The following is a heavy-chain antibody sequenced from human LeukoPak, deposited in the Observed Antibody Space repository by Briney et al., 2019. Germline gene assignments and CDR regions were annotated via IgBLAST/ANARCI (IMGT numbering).Heavy chain of an antibody. CDR1: GFTVSSNY. CDR2: IYSGGST. Sequence: GGSLRLSCAASGFTVSSNYMSWVRQAPGKGLEWVSVIYSGGSTYYADSVKGRFTISRDNSKNTLYLQMNGLRAEDTAVYYCARGGGVVSLAGTYFDYWGQGTLVTVSS. J-gene: IGHJ4*02. CDR3: ARGGGVVSLAGTYFDY. D-gene: IGHD1-14*01. V-gene: IGHV3-53*01.